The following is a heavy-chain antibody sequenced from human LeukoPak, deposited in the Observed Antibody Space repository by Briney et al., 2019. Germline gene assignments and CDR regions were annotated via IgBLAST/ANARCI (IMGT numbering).Heavy chain of an antibody. CDR2: MNPNSGNT. CDR1: GYTFTSYD. Sequence: GASVKVSCKASGYTFTSYDINWVRQATGQGLEWMGLMNPNSGNTGYAQKFHGRVTMTRNTSISTAYMELSSLRSEDTAVYYCARGRDYSSSWLNWFDPWGQGTLVTVSS. J-gene: IGHJ5*02. D-gene: IGHD6-13*01. V-gene: IGHV1-8*01. CDR3: ARGRDYSSSWLNWFDP.